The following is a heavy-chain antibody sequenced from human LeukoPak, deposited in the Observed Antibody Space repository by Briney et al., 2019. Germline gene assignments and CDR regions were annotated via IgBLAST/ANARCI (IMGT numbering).Heavy chain of an antibody. D-gene: IGHD5-18*01. V-gene: IGHV4-59*11. CDR1: GGSISSHY. CDR3: ARGGYSYGYDDDFEY. Sequence: PSETLSLTCTVSGGSISSHYWSWIRQPPGTGLEWIWYIYNSGSTNYNPSFKSRVTISVDTSKNRFSLKMTSVTAADTAVYYCARGGYSYGYDDDFEYWGQGILVTVSS. CDR2: IYNSGST. J-gene: IGHJ4*02.